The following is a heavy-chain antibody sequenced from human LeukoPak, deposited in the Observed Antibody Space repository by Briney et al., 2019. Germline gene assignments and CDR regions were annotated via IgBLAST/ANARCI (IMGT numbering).Heavy chain of an antibody. CDR3: ARETPEYCSSTSCYLGVGFDP. J-gene: IGHJ5*02. CDR2: IYYSGST. Sequence: SETLSLTCTVSGGSVSSGSYYWSWIRQPPGKGLEWIGYIYYSGSTNYNPSLKSRVTISVDTSKNQFSLKLSSVTAADTAVYYCARETPEYCSSTSCYLGVGFDPWGQGTLVTVSS. D-gene: IGHD2-2*01. V-gene: IGHV4-61*01. CDR1: GGSVSSGSYY.